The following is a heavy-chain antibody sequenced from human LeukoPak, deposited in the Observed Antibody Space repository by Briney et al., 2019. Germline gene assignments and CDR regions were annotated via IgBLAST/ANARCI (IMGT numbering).Heavy chain of an antibody. D-gene: IGHD3-10*01. Sequence: ASVKVSCKASGYTFTSYYMHWVRQAPGQGLEWMGIINPSGGSTSYAQKFQGRVTMTRDTSTSTVYMELSSLRSEDTAAYYCARDLETYYYGSGSFPMPGYYYYYGMDVWGQGTTVTVSS. CDR3: ARDLETYYYGSGSFPMPGYYYYYGMDV. J-gene: IGHJ6*02. CDR2: INPSGGST. CDR1: GYTFTSYY. V-gene: IGHV1-46*01.